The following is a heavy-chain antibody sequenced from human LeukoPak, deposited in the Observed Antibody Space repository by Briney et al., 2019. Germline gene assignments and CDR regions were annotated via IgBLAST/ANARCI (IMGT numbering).Heavy chain of an antibody. Sequence: ASVKVSCKASGYTFTSYAMHWVRQAPGQRLEWMGWINAGNGNTKYSQKFQGRVTITRDTSASTAYMELSSLRSEDTAVYYCARGRTGAPPFYYYYGMDVWGQGTTVTVSS. D-gene: IGHD1-14*01. J-gene: IGHJ6*02. CDR2: INAGNGNT. CDR1: GYTFTSYA. CDR3: ARGRTGAPPFYYYYGMDV. V-gene: IGHV1-3*01.